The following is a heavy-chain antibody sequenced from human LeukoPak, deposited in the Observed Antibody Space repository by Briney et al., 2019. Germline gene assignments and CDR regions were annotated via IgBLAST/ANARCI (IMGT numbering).Heavy chain of an antibody. D-gene: IGHD2-2*01. J-gene: IGHJ4*02. CDR3: APLGYCSDTSCSDTDY. CDR1: GFTFSSYA. V-gene: IGHV3-23*01. CDR2: ISGSDGST. Sequence: GGSLRLSCAASGFTFSSYAMGWVRQAPGKGLEWVSPISGSDGSTYYADSLKGRFTISRDNSKNTLYLQMNSLRAEDTAVYYCAPLGYCSDTSCSDTDYWGQGTLVTVSS.